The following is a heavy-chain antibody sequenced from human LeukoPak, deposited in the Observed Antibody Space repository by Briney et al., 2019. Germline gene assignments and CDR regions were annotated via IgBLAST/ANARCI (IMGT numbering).Heavy chain of an antibody. D-gene: IGHD1-26*01. CDR1: GGSITIYY. V-gene: IGHV4-4*07. J-gene: IGHJ6*03. Sequence: PSETLSLTCTVSGGSITIYYWSWIRQPAGKGLEWIGRIYTSGSTNYNPSLKSRVTMSVDTSKNQFSLKLSSVTAADTAVYYCARDPYSGNYGPYYYYYMDVWGKGTTVTISS. CDR3: ARDPYSGNYGPYYYYYMDV. CDR2: IYTSGST.